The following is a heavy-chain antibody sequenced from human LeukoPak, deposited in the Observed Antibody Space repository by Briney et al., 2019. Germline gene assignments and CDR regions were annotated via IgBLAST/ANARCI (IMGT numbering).Heavy chain of an antibody. CDR3: ARDWGSGAAVGFNWFDP. CDR1: GGTFSSYA. CDR2: IIPIFGTA. Sequence: SVKVSCKASGGTFSSYAISWVRQAPRQGLEWMGGIIPIFGTANYAQKFQGRVTITTDESTSTAYMELSSLRSEDTAVYYCARDWGSGAAVGFNWFDPWGQGTLVTVSS. J-gene: IGHJ5*02. V-gene: IGHV1-69*05. D-gene: IGHD6-13*01.